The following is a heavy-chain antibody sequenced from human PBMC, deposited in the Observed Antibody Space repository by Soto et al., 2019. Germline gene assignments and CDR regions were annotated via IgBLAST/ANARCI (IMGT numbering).Heavy chain of an antibody. V-gene: IGHV1-69*01. CDR1: GGAFSTLA. CDR3: AAKGGYPYSFDY. CDR2: IIPVFVST. D-gene: IGHD3-22*01. Sequence: QVQLVQSGAEVKKPGSSVRVSCEASGGAFSTLAINWVRQAPGQGLEWMGGIIPVFVSTNYAQQFQGRITIIPDPSAHTAYLVLSSLSSEDTAVYYCAAKGGYPYSFDYWGQGTLVTVSS. J-gene: IGHJ4*02.